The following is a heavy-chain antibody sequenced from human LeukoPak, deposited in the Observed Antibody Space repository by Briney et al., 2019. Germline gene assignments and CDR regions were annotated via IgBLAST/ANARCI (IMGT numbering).Heavy chain of an antibody. J-gene: IGHJ4*02. Sequence: GGSLRLSCAASGFTFSSYAMHWVRQAPGKGLEWVAVISYDGSNKYYADSVKGRFTISRDNSKNTLYLQMNSLRAEDTAVYYCARVDGYNYVDYWGQGTLVTVSS. CDR2: ISYDGSNK. D-gene: IGHD5-24*01. CDR1: GFTFSSYA. CDR3: ARVDGYNYVDY. V-gene: IGHV3-30-3*01.